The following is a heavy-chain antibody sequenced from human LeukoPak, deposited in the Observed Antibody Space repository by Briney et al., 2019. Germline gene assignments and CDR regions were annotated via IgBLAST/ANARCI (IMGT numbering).Heavy chain of an antibody. J-gene: IGHJ4*02. D-gene: IGHD1-26*01. CDR3: ACGTYYYFDY. CDR2: IHYGGST. V-gene: IGHV4-59*01. CDR1: GASISSYF. Sequence: SETLSLTCTVSGASISSYFWSLIRQPPGKGLEWIGYIHYGGSTNYNPSLKSRVTISVDTSKNQFSLNLNSVTAADTALYYCACGTYYYFDYWGQGTLVTVSS.